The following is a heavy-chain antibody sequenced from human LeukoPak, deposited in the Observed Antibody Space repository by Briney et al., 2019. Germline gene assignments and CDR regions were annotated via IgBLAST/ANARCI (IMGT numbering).Heavy chain of an antibody. Sequence: GGSLRLSCVVSGFTFSRATMNWVRQAPGKGLEWVSSISSTSTYINYADSVKGRFTISRDNAKKSLYLQMNGLRGEDTAMYYCASDDYGDYEDGFDIWGQGTLVTVSS. CDR1: GFTFSRAT. V-gene: IGHV3-21*01. CDR3: ASDDYGDYEDGFDI. CDR2: ISSTSTYI. J-gene: IGHJ4*02. D-gene: IGHD4-17*01.